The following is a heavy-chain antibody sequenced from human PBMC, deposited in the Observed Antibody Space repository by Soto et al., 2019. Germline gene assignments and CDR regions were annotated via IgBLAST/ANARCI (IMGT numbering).Heavy chain of an antibody. J-gene: IGHJ5*02. D-gene: IGHD3-16*02. Sequence: GGSLRLSCAASGFTFSSYAMSWVRQAPGKGLEWVSAISGSGGTTYYADSVKGRFTISRDNSKNTLYLQMNSLRAEDTALYYCANSSLSGASYLSSWFDPWGQGTLVTVSS. V-gene: IGHV3-23*01. CDR3: ANSSLSGASYLSSWFDP. CDR1: GFTFSSYA. CDR2: ISGSGGTT.